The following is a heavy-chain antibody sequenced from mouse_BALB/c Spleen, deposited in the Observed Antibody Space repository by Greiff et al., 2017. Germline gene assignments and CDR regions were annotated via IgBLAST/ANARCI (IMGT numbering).Heavy chain of an antibody. Sequence: DVKLQESGPSLVKPSQTLSLTCSVTGDSITSGYWNWIRKFPGNKLKYMGYISYSGSTYYNPSLKSRISITRDTSKNQYYLQLNSVTTEDTATYYCARFDGNYGTYYAMDYWGQGTSVTVSS. CDR3: ARFDGNYGTYYAMDY. D-gene: IGHD2-1*01. V-gene: IGHV3-8*02. J-gene: IGHJ4*01. CDR1: GDSITSGY. CDR2: ISYSGST.